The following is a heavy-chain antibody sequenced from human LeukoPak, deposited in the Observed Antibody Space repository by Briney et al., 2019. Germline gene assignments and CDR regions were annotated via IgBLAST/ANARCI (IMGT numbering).Heavy chain of an antibody. CDR1: GYTFTGYY. D-gene: IGHD1-26*01. Sequence: ASVKVSCKASGYTFTGYYMHWVRQAPGQGLEWMGWISAYNGNTNYAQKLQGRVTMTTDTSTSTAYMELRSLRSDDTAVYYCARDRRIVGATRVIHFDYWGQGTLVTVSS. CDR2: ISAYNGNT. J-gene: IGHJ4*02. V-gene: IGHV1-18*04. CDR3: ARDRRIVGATRVIHFDY.